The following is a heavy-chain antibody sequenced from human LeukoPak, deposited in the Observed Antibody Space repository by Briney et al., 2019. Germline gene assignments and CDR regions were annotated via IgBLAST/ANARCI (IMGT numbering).Heavy chain of an antibody. CDR3: ARDLMYCSGGSCYTREYYYYGMDV. Sequence: ASVKVSCKASGYTFTSYDINWVRQATGQGLEWMGWMNPNSGNTGYAQKFQGRVTMTRNTSISTAYMELSSLRSEDTAVYYCARDLMYCSGGSCYTREYYYYGMDVWGQGTTVTVSS. CDR2: MNPNSGNT. J-gene: IGHJ6*02. D-gene: IGHD2-15*01. V-gene: IGHV1-8*01. CDR1: GYTFTSYD.